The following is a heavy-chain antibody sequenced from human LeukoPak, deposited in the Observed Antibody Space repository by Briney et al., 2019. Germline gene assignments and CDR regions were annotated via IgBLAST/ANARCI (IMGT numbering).Heavy chain of an antibody. CDR3: ARHSGPSYYDFWSGWYYFDY. CDR1: GGSISSYY. D-gene: IGHD3-3*01. Sequence: SETLSLTCTVSGGSISSYYWSWIRQPPGKGLEWIGYIYTSGSTNYNPSLKSRVTISVDTSKNQFSLKLGSVTAADTAVYYCARHSGPSYYDFWSGWYYFDYWGQGTLVTVSS. J-gene: IGHJ4*02. V-gene: IGHV4-4*09. CDR2: IYTSGST.